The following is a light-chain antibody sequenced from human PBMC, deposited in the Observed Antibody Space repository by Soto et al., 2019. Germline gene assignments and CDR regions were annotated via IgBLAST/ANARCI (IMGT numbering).Light chain of an antibody. J-gene: IGLJ1*01. Sequence: SVLTQPASVSGSPGQSITISCTGTSSDVGGYNYVSWYQQHPGKAPKLMIYEVSNRPSGVSNRFSGSKSGNTASLTISGLQAEDEADYYCSSYTSSSTPRVFGTGTKVTLL. CDR2: EVS. CDR3: SSYTSSSTPRV. CDR1: SSDVGGYNY. V-gene: IGLV2-14*01.